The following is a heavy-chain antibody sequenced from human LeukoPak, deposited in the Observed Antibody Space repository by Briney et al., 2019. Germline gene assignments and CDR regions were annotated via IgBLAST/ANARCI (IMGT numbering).Heavy chain of an antibody. CDR3: ARGYYDYVRGSYRLFGNWFDP. CDR1: GGSISSSSYY. CDR2: IYYSGST. V-gene: IGHV4-39*01. D-gene: IGHD3-16*02. Sequence: SETLSLTCTVSGGSISSSSYYWGWIRQPPGKGLEWIGSIYYSGSTYYNPSLKSRVTISVDTSKNQFSLKLSSVTAADTAVYYCARGYYDYVRGSYRLFGNWFDPWGQGTLVTVSS. J-gene: IGHJ5*02.